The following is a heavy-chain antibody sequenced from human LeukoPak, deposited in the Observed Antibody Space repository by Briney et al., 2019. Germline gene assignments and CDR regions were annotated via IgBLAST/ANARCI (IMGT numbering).Heavy chain of an antibody. CDR1: GFTFSSYG. Sequence: GGSLRLSCAASGFTFSSYGMSWVRQAPGKGLEWVSAISGSGGSTYYADSVKGRFTISRDNSKNTLYLQMGSLRAEDMAVYYCARVGDMGVFDFWGQGTMVTVSS. J-gene: IGHJ3*01. V-gene: IGHV3-23*01. CDR3: ARVGDMGVFDF. D-gene: IGHD2-21*01. CDR2: ISGSGGST.